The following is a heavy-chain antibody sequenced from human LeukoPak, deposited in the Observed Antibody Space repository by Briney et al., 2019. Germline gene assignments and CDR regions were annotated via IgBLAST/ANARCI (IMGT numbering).Heavy chain of an antibody. Sequence: GESLEISCRFSGFDFTRDWIGWVRLMPGKGLEWMGIIFPDDSDTRYGPSFQGQVTLSADKSISTAYLQWSSLKASDTAIYYCARRDPTTVTAFDYWGQGTLVTVSS. CDR3: ARRDPTTVTAFDY. D-gene: IGHD4-17*01. CDR2: IFPDDSDT. V-gene: IGHV5-51*01. J-gene: IGHJ4*02. CDR1: GFDFTRDW.